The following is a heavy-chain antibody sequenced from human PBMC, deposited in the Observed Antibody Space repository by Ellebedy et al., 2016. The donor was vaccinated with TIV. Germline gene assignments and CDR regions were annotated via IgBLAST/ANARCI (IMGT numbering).Heavy chain of an antibody. Sequence: GGSLRLXXKGSGYSFTSYWIGWVRQMPGKGLEWMGIIYPGDSDTRYSPSFQGQVTISADKSISTAYLQWSSLKASDTAMYYCARRESLDFWSGYPDFWGQGTLVTVSS. CDR3: ARRESLDFWSGYPDF. CDR1: GYSFTSYW. D-gene: IGHD3-3*01. J-gene: IGHJ4*02. V-gene: IGHV5-51*01. CDR2: IYPGDSDT.